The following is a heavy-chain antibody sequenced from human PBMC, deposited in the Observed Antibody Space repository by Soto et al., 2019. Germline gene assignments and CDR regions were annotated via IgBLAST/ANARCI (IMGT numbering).Heavy chain of an antibody. J-gene: IGHJ6*02. CDR1: GFTFSSYS. Sequence: PGGSLRLSCAGSGFTFSSYSMNWVRQAPGKGLEWVSYISSSSSTIYYADSVKGRFTISRDNAKNSLYLQMNSLRDEDTAVYYCAREPYLVRFGEFSSNYYYYYGMDVWGQGTTVTVSS. D-gene: IGHD3-10*01. CDR2: ISSSSSTI. V-gene: IGHV3-48*02. CDR3: AREPYLVRFGEFSSNYYYYYGMDV.